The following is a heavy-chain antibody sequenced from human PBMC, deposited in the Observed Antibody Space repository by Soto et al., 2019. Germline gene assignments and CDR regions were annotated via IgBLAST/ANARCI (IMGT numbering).Heavy chain of an antibody. CDR1: GFTFSSYW. CDR3: ARKAPLYDSSGYYYGFDP. V-gene: IGHV3-7*01. J-gene: IGHJ5*02. D-gene: IGHD3-22*01. CDR2: IKQDGSEK. Sequence: PGGSLRLSCAASGFTFSSYWMSWVRQAPGKGLEWVANIKQDGSEKYYVDSVKGRFTISRDNAKNSLYLQMNSLRAEDTAVYYCARKAPLYDSSGYYYGFDPWGQGTLVTVSS.